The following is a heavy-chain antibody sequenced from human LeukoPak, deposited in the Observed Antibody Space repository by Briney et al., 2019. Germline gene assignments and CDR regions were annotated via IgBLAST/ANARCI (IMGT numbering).Heavy chain of an antibody. J-gene: IGHJ4*02. Sequence: PGGSLRLSCAASGFTFSSYSMNWVRQAPGKGLEWVSSISSSSSYIYYADSVKGRFTISRDNAKNSLYLQMNSLRAEDTAVYYCARDYGSGSREFDYWGQGTLVTVSS. CDR1: GFTFSSYS. CDR2: ISSSSSYI. D-gene: IGHD3-10*01. V-gene: IGHV3-21*01. CDR3: ARDYGSGSREFDY.